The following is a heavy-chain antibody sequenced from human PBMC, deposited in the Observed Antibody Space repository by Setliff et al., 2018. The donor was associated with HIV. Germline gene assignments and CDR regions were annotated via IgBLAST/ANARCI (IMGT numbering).Heavy chain of an antibody. D-gene: IGHD3-3*01. Sequence: SETLSLTCTVSGDSITSGTYYWNWIRQPAGMRLEWIGHISTSGTTNYNPSLKSRVTISADTSKSQFSLKLTSATAADTAVYYCARRLQFLEFLHGVGGLDVWGQGTTVTVSS. CDR3: ARRLQFLEFLHGVGGLDV. CDR1: GDSITSGTYY. J-gene: IGHJ6*02. V-gene: IGHV4-61*09. CDR2: ISTSGTT.